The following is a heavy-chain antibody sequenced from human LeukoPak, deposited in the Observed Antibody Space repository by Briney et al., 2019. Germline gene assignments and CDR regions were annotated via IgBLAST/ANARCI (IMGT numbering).Heavy chain of an antibody. CDR2: IYTSGST. D-gene: IGHD5-12*01. CDR3: VREEWLRGPFDY. V-gene: IGHV4-4*07. Sequence: SETLSLTCTVSGGSISSYYWSWIRQPAGKGLEWIGRIYTSGSTNYNPSLKSRVTMSVDTSKNQFSLKLSSVTAADTAVYYCVREEWLRGPFDYWGQGTLVTVSS. CDR1: GGSISSYY. J-gene: IGHJ4*02.